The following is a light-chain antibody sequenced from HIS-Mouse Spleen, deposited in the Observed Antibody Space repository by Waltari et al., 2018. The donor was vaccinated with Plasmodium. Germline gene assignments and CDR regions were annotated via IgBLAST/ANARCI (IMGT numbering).Light chain of an antibody. V-gene: IGLV3-27*01. CDR1: VLAKKY. Sequence: SYELTQPSSVSVSPGQTARITCSGDVLAKKYARWFQQKPGLAPVLVIYKESERPSGIPERFSGSSSGTTVTLTISGAQVEDEADYYCYSAADNNLVFGGGTKLTVL. J-gene: IGLJ3*02. CDR3: YSAADNNLV. CDR2: KES.